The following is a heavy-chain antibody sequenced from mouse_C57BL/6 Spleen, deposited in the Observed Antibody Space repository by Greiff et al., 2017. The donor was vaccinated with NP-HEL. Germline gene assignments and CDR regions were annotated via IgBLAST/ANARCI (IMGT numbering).Heavy chain of an antibody. Sequence: QVQLQQSGPELVKPGASVKISCKASGYAFSSSWMNWVKQRPGKGLEWIGRIYPGDGDTNYNGKFKGKATLTADKSSSTAYMHLSSLTSEDSAVYFCARGYGSSFDYWGQGTTLTVSS. V-gene: IGHV1-82*01. CDR1: GYAFSSSW. J-gene: IGHJ2*01. CDR2: IYPGDGDT. D-gene: IGHD1-1*01. CDR3: ARGYGSSFDY.